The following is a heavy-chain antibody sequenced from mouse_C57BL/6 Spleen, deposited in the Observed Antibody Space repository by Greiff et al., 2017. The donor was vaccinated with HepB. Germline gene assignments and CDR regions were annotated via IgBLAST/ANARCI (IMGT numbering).Heavy chain of an antibody. D-gene: IGHD2-1*01. CDR3: ARNGNYPYWYFDV. J-gene: IGHJ1*03. CDR2: SRNKANDYTT. V-gene: IGHV7-1*01. Sequence: EVKLMESGGGLVQSGRSLRLSCATSGFTFSDFYMEWVRQAPGKGLEWIAASRNKANDYTTEYSASVKGRFIVSRDTSQSILYLQMNALRAEDTAIYYCARNGNYPYWYFDVWGTGTTVTVSS. CDR1: GFTFSDFY.